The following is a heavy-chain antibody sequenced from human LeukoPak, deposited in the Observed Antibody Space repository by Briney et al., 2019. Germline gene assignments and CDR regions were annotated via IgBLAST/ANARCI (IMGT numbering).Heavy chain of an antibody. CDR1: GYTFTGYY. CDR3: ARAHYGSGSTVDY. V-gene: IGHV1-2*02. J-gene: IGHJ4*02. D-gene: IGHD3-10*01. Sequence: ASVKVSCKASGYTFTGYYMHWVRQAPGQGLEWMGWINPNSGGTNYAQKFQGSVTMTRDTSISTAYMELSRLRSDDTAVYYCARAHYGSGSTVDYWGQGTLVTVSS. CDR2: INPNSGGT.